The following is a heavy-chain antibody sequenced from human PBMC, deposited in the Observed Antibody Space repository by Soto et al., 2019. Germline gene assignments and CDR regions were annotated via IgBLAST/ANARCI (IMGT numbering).Heavy chain of an antibody. CDR2: IYYSGST. Sequence: SETLSLTCTVSGGPVSSGGYYRSWIRQPPGKGLEWIGYIYYSGSTNYNPSLKSRVTISVDTSKNQFSLKLSSVTAADTAVYYCARYLNDFWSGYLGWFDHWGQGTLVTVSS. J-gene: IGHJ5*02. CDR1: GGPVSSGGYY. CDR3: ARYLNDFWSGYLGWFDH. V-gene: IGHV4-61*08. D-gene: IGHD3-3*01.